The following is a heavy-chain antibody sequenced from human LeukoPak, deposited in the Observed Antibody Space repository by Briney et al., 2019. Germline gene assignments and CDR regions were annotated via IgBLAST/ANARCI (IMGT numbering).Heavy chain of an antibody. CDR1: GFTFSSYA. CDR3: AKDLRYCSGGSCH. V-gene: IGHV3-23*01. CDR2: ISCSGGST. J-gene: IGHJ4*02. D-gene: IGHD2-15*01. Sequence: PGGSLRLSCAASGFTFSSYAMSWVRQAPGKGLEWVSAISCSGGSTYYADSVKGRFTISRDNSKNTLYLQMNSLRAEDTAVYYCAKDLRYCSGGSCHWGQGTLVTVSS.